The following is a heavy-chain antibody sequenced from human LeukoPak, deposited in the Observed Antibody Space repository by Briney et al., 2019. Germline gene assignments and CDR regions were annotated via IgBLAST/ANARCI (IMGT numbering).Heavy chain of an antibody. J-gene: IGHJ3*02. CDR1: GFSFSSYG. CDR3: ARDRGGSAFDI. CDR2: IWYDGSNK. V-gene: IGHV3-33*01. Sequence: PGGSLRLSCAASGFSFSSYGMHWVRQAPGKGLEWVAVIWYDGSNKYYADTVKGRFTISRDNAKNTLYLQMNSLRAEDTAVYHCARDRGGSAFDILGQGTMVTVSS. D-gene: IGHD3-10*01.